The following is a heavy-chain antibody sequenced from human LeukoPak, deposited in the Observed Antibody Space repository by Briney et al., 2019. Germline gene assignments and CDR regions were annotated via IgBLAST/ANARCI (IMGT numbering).Heavy chain of an antibody. Sequence: ASVKVSCKASGGTFSSYAISWVRQAPGQGLEWMGRIIPILGIANYAQKFQGRVTITADKSTSTAYMELSSLRSEDTAVYYCARNAEPRPPYYYYYGMDVWGQGTTVTVSS. CDR1: GGTFSSYA. D-gene: IGHD1-26*01. CDR2: IIPILGIA. CDR3: ARNAEPRPPYYYYYGMDV. J-gene: IGHJ6*02. V-gene: IGHV1-69*04.